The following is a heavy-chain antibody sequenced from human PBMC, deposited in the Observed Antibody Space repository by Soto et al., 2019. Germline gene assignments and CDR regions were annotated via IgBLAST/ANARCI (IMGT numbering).Heavy chain of an antibody. V-gene: IGHV4-59*01. D-gene: IGHD6-6*01. CDR3: ARGVEYSSSRNPYYYYYYMDV. J-gene: IGHJ6*03. CDR1: GGSLSSYC. CDR2: IYYSGST. Sequence: SDPLSLTCTDSGGSLSSYCWSWTRQPPGKGLEWIGYIYYSGSTNYNPSLKSRVTISVDTSKNQFSLKLSSVTAADTAVYYCARGVEYSSSRNPYYYYYYMDVWGKGTTVT.